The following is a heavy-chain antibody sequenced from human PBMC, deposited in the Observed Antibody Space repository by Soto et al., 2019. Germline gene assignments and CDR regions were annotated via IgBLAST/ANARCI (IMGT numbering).Heavy chain of an antibody. Sequence: QVQLVQSGAEVKKPGSSVKISCQTSGGNFSRNGISWVRQAPGHGLEWMGGIIPIFGTTNYAHKFRGRVTVTADESTGTVYMVMNSLRSEDTAVYYCARASDSTWYNWFDPWGQGTLVTVSS. J-gene: IGHJ5*02. CDR3: ARASDSTWYNWFDP. CDR2: IIPIFGTT. V-gene: IGHV1-69*01. CDR1: GGNFSRNG. D-gene: IGHD6-13*01.